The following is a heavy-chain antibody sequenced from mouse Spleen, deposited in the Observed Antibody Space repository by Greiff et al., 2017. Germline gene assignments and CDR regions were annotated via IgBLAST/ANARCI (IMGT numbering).Heavy chain of an antibody. CDR2: ISYDGSN. CDR3: ARSRDYAWFAY. V-gene: IGHV3-6*01. CDR1: GYSITSGYY. Sequence: EVKLQESGPGLVKPSQSLSLTCSVTGYSITSGYYWNWIRQFPGNKLEWMGYISYDGSNNYNPSLKNRISITRDTSKNQFFLKLNSVTTEDTATYYCARSRDYAWFAYWGQGTLVTVSA. J-gene: IGHJ3*01. D-gene: IGHD1-1*01.